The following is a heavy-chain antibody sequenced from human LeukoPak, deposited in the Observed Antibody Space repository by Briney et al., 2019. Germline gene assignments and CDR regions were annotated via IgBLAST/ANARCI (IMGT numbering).Heavy chain of an antibody. V-gene: IGHV3-48*03. Sequence: GGSLRLSCAASGFTFSSYEMNWVRQAPGKGLEWVSYISSSGSTIYYADSVKGRFTISRDNAKNSLYLQMNSLRAEDTAVYYCASLRWTSEEVRGKGTTVTVSS. CDR2: ISSSGSTI. CDR1: GFTFSSYE. CDR3: ASLRWTSEEV. D-gene: IGHD5-24*01. J-gene: IGHJ6*04.